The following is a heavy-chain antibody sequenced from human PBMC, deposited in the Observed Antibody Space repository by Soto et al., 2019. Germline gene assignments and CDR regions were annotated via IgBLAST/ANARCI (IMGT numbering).Heavy chain of an antibody. V-gene: IGHV4-34*01. CDR1: GGSFSGYY. CDR3: ARGYYDILTGYRYYYYYGMDV. Sequence: SETLSLTCAVYGGSFSGYYWSWIRQPPGKGLEWIGEINHSGSTNYNPSLKSRVTISVDTSNNQFSLKLSSVTAADTAVDYCARGYYDILTGYRYYYYYGMDVWGQGTTVTVSS. CDR2: INHSGST. D-gene: IGHD3-9*01. J-gene: IGHJ6*02.